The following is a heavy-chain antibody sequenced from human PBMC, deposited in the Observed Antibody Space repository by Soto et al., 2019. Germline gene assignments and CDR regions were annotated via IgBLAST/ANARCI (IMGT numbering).Heavy chain of an antibody. CDR1: GFTFSSYA. CDR2: ISGSGGST. CDR3: AKYKLGYCSGGSCHPRPYYMDV. Sequence: GGSLRLSCAASGFTFSSYAMSWVRQAPGKGLEWVSAISGSGGSTYYADSVKGRFTISRDNSKNTLYLQMNSLRAEDTAVYYCAKYKLGYCSGGSCHPRPYYMDVWGKGTTVTVSS. V-gene: IGHV3-23*01. J-gene: IGHJ6*03. D-gene: IGHD2-15*01.